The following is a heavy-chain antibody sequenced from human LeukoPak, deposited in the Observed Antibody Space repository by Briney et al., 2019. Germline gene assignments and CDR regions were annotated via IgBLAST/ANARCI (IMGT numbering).Heavy chain of an antibody. CDR1: GFTFSGYG. CDR3: AKDLYYYDSSGYFYDY. J-gene: IGHJ4*02. CDR2: IWSDGSNK. Sequence: GKSLRLSCAASGFTFSGYGMHWVRQAPGKGLEWVTVIWSDGSNKYYADSLKGRFTISRDNSKTTHYLQMNSLRAEDTAVYYCAKDLYYYDSSGYFYDYWGQGTLVTVSS. D-gene: IGHD3-22*01. V-gene: IGHV3-33*06.